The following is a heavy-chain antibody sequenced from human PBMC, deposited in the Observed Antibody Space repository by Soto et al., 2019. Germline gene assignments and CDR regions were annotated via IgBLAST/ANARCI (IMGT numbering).Heavy chain of an antibody. Sequence: ASVKVSCKASVYTFFTYGIGGFRLAPGPMPEWMGWGIASKGRKSYAQELRVGVTISSDTSKSTAYMELRSLRSDDTAVYYCARSGVWEPRDYWGQGTLVTVSS. D-gene: IGHD1-26*01. CDR3: ARSGVWEPRDY. J-gene: IGHJ4*02. CDR1: VYTFFTYG. V-gene: IGHV1-18*04. CDR2: GIASKGRK.